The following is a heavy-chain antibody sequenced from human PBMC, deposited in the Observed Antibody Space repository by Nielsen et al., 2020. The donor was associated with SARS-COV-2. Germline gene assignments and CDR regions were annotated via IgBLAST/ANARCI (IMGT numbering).Heavy chain of an antibody. D-gene: IGHD2-2*01. Sequence: GESLKISCVASGFTFSKAWMSWVRQAPGKGLEWVGRIKSKIDGGTTDYAAPVKDRFSISRDDSKNTVYLDMSSLRTEDTAVYYCATARYCSRTSCSAGTDMFDPWCQGTQVIVSS. CDR2: IKSKIDGGTT. V-gene: IGHV3-15*01. J-gene: IGHJ5*02. CDR1: GFTFSKAW. CDR3: ATARYCSRTSCSAGTDMFDP.